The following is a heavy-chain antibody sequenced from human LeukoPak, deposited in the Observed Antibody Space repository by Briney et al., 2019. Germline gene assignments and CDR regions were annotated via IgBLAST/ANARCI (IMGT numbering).Heavy chain of an antibody. D-gene: IGHD1-26*01. CDR1: GFTFNSNG. CDR3: TKFSLRGTYSFDH. V-gene: IGHV3-23*01. Sequence: HPGGSLRLSCAASGFTFNSNGMSWVRQAPGKGLEWVSVISASGGSTYYADSVKGRFTISRDNSKNTLYLQINSLRVEDTAVYYCTKFSLRGTYSFDHWGQGTLVTVSS. CDR2: ISASGGST. J-gene: IGHJ4*02.